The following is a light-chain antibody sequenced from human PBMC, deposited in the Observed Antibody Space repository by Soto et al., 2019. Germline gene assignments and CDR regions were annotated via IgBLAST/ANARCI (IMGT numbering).Light chain of an antibody. CDR1: SGDIGGYNS. CDR3: SSFTSSSTWA. Sequence: QSALTQPASVSGSPGQSITISCTGTSGDIGGYNSVSWYQQHPGKAPKLLIYEVVKRPSGVSNRFSGSKSGNTASLTISGLQADDEADYYCSSFTSSSTWAFGGGTKLTVL. V-gene: IGLV2-14*01. J-gene: IGLJ3*02. CDR2: EVV.